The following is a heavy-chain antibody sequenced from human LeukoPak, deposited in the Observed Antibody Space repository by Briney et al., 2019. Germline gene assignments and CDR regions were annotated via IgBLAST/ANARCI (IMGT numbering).Heavy chain of an antibody. J-gene: IGHJ4*02. D-gene: IGHD2-2*01. Sequence: TVSLSCTVSGGSIRSGSYYWSWIRQPAGKGLEWIGRIFTSGSTNYNPSLKSRVTISVDTSKNQFSLKLSSVTAADTAVYYCARGYCSSTSCYWRYWGQGTLVTVSS. CDR3: ARGYCSSTSCYWRY. V-gene: IGHV4-61*02. CDR2: IFTSGST. CDR1: GGSIRSGSYY.